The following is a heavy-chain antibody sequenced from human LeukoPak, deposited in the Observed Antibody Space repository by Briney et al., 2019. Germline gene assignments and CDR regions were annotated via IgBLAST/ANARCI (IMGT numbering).Heavy chain of an antibody. CDR1: GGTFSSYA. V-gene: IGHV1-69*13. J-gene: IGHJ3*02. D-gene: IGHD6-13*01. CDR2: IIPIFGTA. Sequence: GASVKVSCKASGGTFSSYAISWVRQAPGQGLEWMGGIIPIFGTANYAQKFQGRVTITADESTSTAYMELSSLRSEDTAVYYCARAWQQLAKDGFDIWGQGTMVTVSS. CDR3: ARAWQQLAKDGFDI.